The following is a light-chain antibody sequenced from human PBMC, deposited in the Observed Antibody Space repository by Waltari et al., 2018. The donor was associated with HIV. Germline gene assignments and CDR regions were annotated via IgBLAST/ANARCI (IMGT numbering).Light chain of an antibody. CDR2: QAS. Sequence: EIVLTQSPGTLSLSPGDSATLSCRASQRVGDYLAWYQQKYGQAPRLLIYQASNRDTGISERFSGRGYGTDFTLTISGLEPEDSALYYCQHYGRPSTLGQGTRLEIE. J-gene: IGKJ5*01. CDR1: QRVGDY. CDR3: QHYGRPST. V-gene: IGKV3-20*01.